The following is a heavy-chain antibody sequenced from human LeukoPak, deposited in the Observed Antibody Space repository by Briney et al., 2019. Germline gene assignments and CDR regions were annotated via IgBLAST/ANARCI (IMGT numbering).Heavy chain of an antibody. CDR1: GGTFSSYA. CDR2: IIPIFGTA. D-gene: IGHD3-3*01. J-gene: IGHJ4*02. CDR3: ARDDRLRFLEWPN. Sequence: SVKVSCKASGGTFSSYAISWVRQAPGQGLEWMGGIIPIFGTANYAQKFQGRVTITADESTSTAYMELSSLRSEDTAVYYCARDDRLRFLEWPNWGQGTLVTVSS. V-gene: IGHV1-69*13.